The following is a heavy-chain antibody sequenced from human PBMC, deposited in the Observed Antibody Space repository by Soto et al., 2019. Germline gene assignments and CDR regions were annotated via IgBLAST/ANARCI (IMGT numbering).Heavy chain of an antibody. CDR2: IYASGST. CDR3: ARDLYGFDP. Sequence: SETLSLTCTVSGASISTYYWSWIRQPAGKGLEWIGRIYASGSTDYNPSLRSRVTMSLDTSKNQFSLKLSSVTAADTAVYYCARDLYGFDPWGQGTLVTVSS. D-gene: IGHD3-16*01. V-gene: IGHV4-4*07. J-gene: IGHJ5*02. CDR1: GASISTYY.